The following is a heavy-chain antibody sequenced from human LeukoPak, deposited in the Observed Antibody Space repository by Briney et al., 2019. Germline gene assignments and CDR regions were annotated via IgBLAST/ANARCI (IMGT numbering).Heavy chain of an antibody. CDR2: ISWNSGYI. J-gene: IGHJ4*02. V-gene: IGHV3-9*01. Sequence: PGGSLRLSCAASGFTFDDYAMHWVRQAPGKGLEWVSGISWNSGYIGYADSVKGRFTISRDNATNSLYLQMNSLRAEDTALYYCAKGYFERFGDLFSFDYWGQGTLVTVSS. CDR3: AKGYFERFGDLFSFDY. CDR1: GFTFDDYA. D-gene: IGHD3-10*01.